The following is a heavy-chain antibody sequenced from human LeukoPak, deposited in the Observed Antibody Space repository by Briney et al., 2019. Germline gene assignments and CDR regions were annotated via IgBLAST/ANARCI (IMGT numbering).Heavy chain of an antibody. CDR2: IYYSGST. Sequence: SETLSLTCTVSGGSISSSSYYWGWIRQPPGKGLEWIGSIYYSGSTYYNPSLKSRVTISVDTSKNQFSLKLSSVTAADTAVYYCARCLLWSPSKFDYWGQGTLVTVSS. CDR3: ARCLLWSPSKFDY. CDR1: GGSISSSSYY. D-gene: IGHD3-10*01. J-gene: IGHJ4*02. V-gene: IGHV4-39*07.